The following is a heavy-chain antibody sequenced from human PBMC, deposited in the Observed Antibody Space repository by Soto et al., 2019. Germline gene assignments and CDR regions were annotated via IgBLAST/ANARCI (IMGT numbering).Heavy chain of an antibody. V-gene: IGHV4-39*01. Sequence: KASETLSLTCIVSGESISSSSYYWGWIRHPPGKGLEWIGSIYYSGRTYYNPSFKSRVTISIDTSKNQFSLKLSSVTATDTAVYYCARQRTTVVTQAYFDQWGPGALVTV. D-gene: IGHD2-21*02. CDR1: GESISSSSYY. J-gene: IGHJ4*02. CDR3: ARQRTTVVTQAYFDQ. CDR2: IYYSGRT.